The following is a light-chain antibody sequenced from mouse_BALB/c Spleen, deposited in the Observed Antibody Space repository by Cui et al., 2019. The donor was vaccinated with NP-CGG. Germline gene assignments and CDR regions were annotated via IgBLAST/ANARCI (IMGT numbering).Light chain of an antibody. Sequence: QAVVTQESEITTSPGETVTLTCRSSTGAVTTSNYANWVQEKPDHLFTGLIGGTNNRAPGVPARFSGSLIGDKVALTITGAQTEDEAKYFCALWYSNHWVFGGGTKLTVL. V-gene: IGLV1*01. J-gene: IGLJ1*01. CDR1: TGAVTTSNY. CDR3: ALWYSNHWV. CDR2: GTN.